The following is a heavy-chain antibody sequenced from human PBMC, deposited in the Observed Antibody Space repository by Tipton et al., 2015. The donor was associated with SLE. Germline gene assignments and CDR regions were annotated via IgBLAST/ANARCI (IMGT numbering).Heavy chain of an antibody. V-gene: IGHV1-2*06. CDR3: ARLVYVWYFDL. J-gene: IGHJ3*01. CDR1: GYTFTGYY. D-gene: IGHD6-13*01. CDR2: INPNSGGT. Sequence: QSGAEVKKPGASVKVSCKASGYTFTGYYMHWVRQAPGQGLEWMGRINPNSGGTNYPQKFQGRVTMTRDTSSSTAYMELRSLRSDDTAVYYCARLVYVWYFDLWGQGTMVTVSS.